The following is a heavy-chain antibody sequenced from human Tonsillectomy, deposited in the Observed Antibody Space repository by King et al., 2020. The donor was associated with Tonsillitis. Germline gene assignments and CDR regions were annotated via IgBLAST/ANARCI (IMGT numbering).Heavy chain of an antibody. J-gene: IGHJ3*02. CDR2: ISSNGGST. D-gene: IGHD1-1*01. CDR3: VKGRTGYDGFVI. V-gene: IGHV3-64D*06. Sequence: VQLVESGGGLVQPGGSLRLSCSASGFIFSSYAMHWVRQAPGKGLEYVSAISSNGGSTYYADSVKGRFSIYRDNSKNTLYFQMSSLRVEDTAVYYCVKGRTGYDGFVIWGQGTMVTVSS. CDR1: GFIFSSYA.